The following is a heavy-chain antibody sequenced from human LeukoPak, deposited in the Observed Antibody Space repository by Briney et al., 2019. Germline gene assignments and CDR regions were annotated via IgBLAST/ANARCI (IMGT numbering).Heavy chain of an antibody. D-gene: IGHD5-18*01. CDR1: GFTFSSYW. V-gene: IGHV3-7*01. Sequence: GGSLRLSCAASGFTFSSYWMSWVRQAPGKGLEWVANIKQDGSEKYYVDSVKGRFTISRDNAKNSLYLQMNSLRAEDTTVYYCARDHTAIYYGMDVWGQGTTVTVSS. CDR2: IKQDGSEK. J-gene: IGHJ6*02. CDR3: ARDHTAIYYGMDV.